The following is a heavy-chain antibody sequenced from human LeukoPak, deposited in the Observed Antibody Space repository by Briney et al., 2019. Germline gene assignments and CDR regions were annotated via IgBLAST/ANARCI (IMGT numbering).Heavy chain of an antibody. CDR2: INPSGGST. D-gene: IGHD6-19*01. CDR1: GYTFISYY. J-gene: IGHJ4*02. V-gene: IGHV1-46*01. CDR3: ARAGGSSSAWYIDH. Sequence: ASVKVSCKASGYTFISYYIHWVRQAPGQGLEWMGIINPSGGSTSYAQKFQGRVTMTRDTSTSTVFMDLTSLRSEDTAVYYCARAGGSSSAWYIDHWGQGTLVTVSS.